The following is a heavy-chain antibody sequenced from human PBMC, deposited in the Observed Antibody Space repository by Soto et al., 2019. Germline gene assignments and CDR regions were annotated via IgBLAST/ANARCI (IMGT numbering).Heavy chain of an antibody. V-gene: IGHV3-23*01. Sequence: PGGSLRLSCAASGFTFSSYAMSWVRQAPGKGLEWVSAISGSGGSTYYADSVKGRFTISRDNSKNTLYLQMNSLRAEDTAVYYCAESGVVAPHEHLQHWGQGTFVTVYS. CDR2: ISGSGGST. CDR1: GFTFSSYA. D-gene: IGHD3-10*01. CDR3: AESGVVAPHEHLQH. J-gene: IGHJ1*01.